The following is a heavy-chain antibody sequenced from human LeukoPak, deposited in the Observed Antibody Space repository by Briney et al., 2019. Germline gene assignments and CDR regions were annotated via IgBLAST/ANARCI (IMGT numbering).Heavy chain of an antibody. Sequence: GRSLRLSCAASGFTFSSYAMHWVRQAPGKGLEWVAVISYDGSNKYYADSVKGRFTISRDNSKNTLYLQMNSLRAEDTAVYYCASNTVTTRGSYYYGMGVWGKGTTVTVSS. J-gene: IGHJ6*04. CDR1: GFTFSSYA. D-gene: IGHD4-17*01. CDR2: ISYDGSNK. CDR3: ASNTVTTRGSYYYGMGV. V-gene: IGHV3-30*04.